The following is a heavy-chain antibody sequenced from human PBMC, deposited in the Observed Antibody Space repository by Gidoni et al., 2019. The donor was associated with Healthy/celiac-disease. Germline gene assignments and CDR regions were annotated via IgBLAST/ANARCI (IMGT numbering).Heavy chain of an antibody. CDR3: ARGGSSWSGDNWFDP. D-gene: IGHD6-13*01. CDR1: GFTFSRYS. Sequence: EVQLVESGGGLVQPGGSLRLSCAASGFTFSRYSMNWVRQAPGKGLEWVSYISSSSSTIYYADSVKGRFTISRDNAKNSLYLQMNSLRAEDTAVYYCARGGSSWSGDNWFDPWGQGTLVTVSS. CDR2: ISSSSSTI. J-gene: IGHJ5*02. V-gene: IGHV3-48*04.